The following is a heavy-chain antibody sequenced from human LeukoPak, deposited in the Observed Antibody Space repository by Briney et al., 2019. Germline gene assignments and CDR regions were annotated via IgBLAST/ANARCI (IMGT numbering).Heavy chain of an antibody. CDR2: INHSGST. V-gene: IGHV4-34*01. CDR1: GGSFSGYY. D-gene: IGHD3-22*01. Sequence: SETLSLTCAVYGGSFSGYYWSWIRQPPGKGLEWIGEINHSGSTNYNPSLKSRVTISVDTPKNQFSPKLSSVTAADTAVYYCARGRTTNYYDSSGPTNAFDIWGQGTMVTVSS. CDR3: ARGRTTNYYDSSGPTNAFDI. J-gene: IGHJ3*02.